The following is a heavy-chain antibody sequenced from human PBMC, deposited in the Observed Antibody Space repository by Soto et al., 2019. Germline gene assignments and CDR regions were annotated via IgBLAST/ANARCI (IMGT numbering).Heavy chain of an antibody. D-gene: IGHD3-10*01. Sequence: VGSLRLSCAASGFTFSSYGMHWVCQARGKGLEWVAVIWYDGSNKYYADSVKGRFTISRDNSKNTLYLQMNSLRAEDTAVYYCARIISSKMADAFDIWGQGTMVTVSS. V-gene: IGHV3-33*01. CDR3: ARIISSKMADAFDI. CDR1: GFTFSSYG. J-gene: IGHJ3*02. CDR2: IWYDGSNK.